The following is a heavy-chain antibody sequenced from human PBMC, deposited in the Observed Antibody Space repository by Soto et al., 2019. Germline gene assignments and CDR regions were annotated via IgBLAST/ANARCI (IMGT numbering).Heavy chain of an antibody. J-gene: IGHJ4*02. CDR2: ISAHNGNT. CDR3: ARGRYGDY. V-gene: IGHV1-18*01. D-gene: IGHD1-1*01. Sequence: QVHLVQSGAEVKKPGASVKVSSQGSGYAFTTYGITWVRQAPGQGLEWMGWISAHNGNTNYAQKLQGRVTVTRDTSTSTAYMELRSLRYDDTAVYYCARGRYGDYWGQGVLVTVSS. CDR1: GYAFTTYG.